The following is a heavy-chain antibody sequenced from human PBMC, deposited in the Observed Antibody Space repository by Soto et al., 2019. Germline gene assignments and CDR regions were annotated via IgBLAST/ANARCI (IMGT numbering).Heavy chain of an antibody. J-gene: IGHJ4*02. D-gene: IGHD1-26*01. CDR3: VLGSDSYSGSYYVTQLPPLHDY. CDR2: ISYHGSNK. Sequence: GGSLRLSCAASGFTFSSYAMHWVRQAPGKGLEWVAVISYHGSNKYYADSVKGRFTISRDNSKNTLYLQMNSLRAEDTAVYYCVLGSDSYSGSYYVTQLPPLHDYWGQGTLVTVSS. V-gene: IGHV3-30-3*01. CDR1: GFTFSSYA.